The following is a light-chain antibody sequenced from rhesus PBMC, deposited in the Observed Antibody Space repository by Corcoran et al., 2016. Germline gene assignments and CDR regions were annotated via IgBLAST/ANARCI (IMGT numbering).Light chain of an antibody. CDR3: RQYNSAPWT. Sequence: DIQMTQSPSSLSASVGDRVTITCRASPGISSRLAWYQQKPGKAPKLLIIKASSLQSGVPSRISGSGSGTEFTLTISSLQPEDFATYYCRQYNSAPWTFGQGTKVEIK. V-gene: IGKV1-21*01. CDR1: PGISSR. CDR2: KAS. J-gene: IGKJ1*01.